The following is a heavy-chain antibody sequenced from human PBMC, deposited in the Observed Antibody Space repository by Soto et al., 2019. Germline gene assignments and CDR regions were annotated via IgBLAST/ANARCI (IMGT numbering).Heavy chain of an antibody. D-gene: IGHD3-10*01. CDR3: AKEGGSGSPQLYYYYGMDV. V-gene: IGHV3-23*01. J-gene: IGHJ6*02. Sequence: HPGGSLRLSCAASGFTFSSYAMSWVRQAPGKGLEWVSAISGSGGSTYYADSVKGRFTISRDNSKNTLYLQMNSLRAEDTAVYYCAKEGGSGSPQLYYYYGMDVWGQGTTVTVS. CDR2: ISGSGGST. CDR1: GFTFSSYA.